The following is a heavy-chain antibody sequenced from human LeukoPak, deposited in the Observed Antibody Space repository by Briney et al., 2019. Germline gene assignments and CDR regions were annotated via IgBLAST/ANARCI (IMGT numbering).Heavy chain of an antibody. CDR3: AGVGSSADYYYYGMDV. CDR1: GYTFTSYG. J-gene: IGHJ6*02. D-gene: IGHD6-13*01. V-gene: IGHV1-18*01. CDR2: ISAYNGNT. Sequence: ASVKVSCKASGYTFTSYGISWVRQAPGQGLEWMGWISAYNGNTNYAQKLQGRVTMTTDTSTSTAYMELRSLRSDDTAVYYCAGVGSSADYYYYGMDVWGQGTTVTVSS.